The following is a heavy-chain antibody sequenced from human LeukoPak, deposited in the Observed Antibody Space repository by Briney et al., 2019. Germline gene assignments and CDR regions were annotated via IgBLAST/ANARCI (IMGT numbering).Heavy chain of an antibody. CDR2: ISYSGST. Sequence: SETLSLTCTVSGGSISSYYWSWIGPPPGEGGEWSGYISYSGSTNYNPSLKSRVIMSLDTSKDQFSLKLSSVTAADTAVYYCARRMMVGSNFDFWGQGILVTVSS. CDR3: ARRMMVGSNFDF. D-gene: IGHD1-26*01. J-gene: IGHJ4*02. V-gene: IGHV4-59*08. CDR1: GGSISSYY.